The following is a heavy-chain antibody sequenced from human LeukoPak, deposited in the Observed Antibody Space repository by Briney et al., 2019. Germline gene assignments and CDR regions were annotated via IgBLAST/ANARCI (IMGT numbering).Heavy chain of an antibody. Sequence: PSETLSLTCAVYGGSFSGYYWSWIRQPPGKGLEWIGEINHSGSTNYNPSLKSRVTISVDTPKNQFSLKLSSVTAADTAVYCCARGFDSSGYYDYWGQGNLVTVSS. J-gene: IGHJ4*02. V-gene: IGHV4-34*01. D-gene: IGHD3-22*01. CDR1: GGSFSGYY. CDR3: ARGFDSSGYYDY. CDR2: INHSGST.